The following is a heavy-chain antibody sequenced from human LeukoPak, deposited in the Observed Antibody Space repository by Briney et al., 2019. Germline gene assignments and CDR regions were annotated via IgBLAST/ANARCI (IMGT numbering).Heavy chain of an antibody. J-gene: IGHJ4*02. CDR2: INHSGST. CDR1: GGSFSGYY. D-gene: IGHD2-2*02. V-gene: IGHV4-34*01. Sequence: SETLSLTCAVYGGSFSGYYWSWIRQPPGKGLEWIGEINHSGSTNYNPSLKSRVTISVDTSKNQFSLKLSSVTAADTAVYYCARARLLGYCSSTSCYNYFDYWGQGTLVTVSS. CDR3: ARARLLGYCSSTSCYNYFDY.